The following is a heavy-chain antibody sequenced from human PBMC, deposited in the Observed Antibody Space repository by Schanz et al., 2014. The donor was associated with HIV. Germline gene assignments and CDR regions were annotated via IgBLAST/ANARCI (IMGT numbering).Heavy chain of an antibody. CDR2: NTDSGDKT. CDR3: AQMGAFAAFDI. V-gene: IGHV3-23*01. D-gene: IGHD3-16*01. J-gene: IGHJ3*02. Sequence: EVQLLESGGGFVQPGGSLRLSCRGSEFPFSHNAMTWVRQAPEKGPQWVSSNTDSGDKTDYTDSVKGRFTISRDNSRNTLLLQMDSLRVDDTAVYYCAQMGAFAAFDIWGHGTVVTVSS. CDR1: EFPFSHNA.